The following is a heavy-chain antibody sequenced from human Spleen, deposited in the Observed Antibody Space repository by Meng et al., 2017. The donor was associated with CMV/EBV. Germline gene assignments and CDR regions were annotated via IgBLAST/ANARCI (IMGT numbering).Heavy chain of an antibody. D-gene: IGHD6-13*01. Sequence: GGSLRLSCAASGFSVSRNDMSWVRQAPGKGLEWVSVIYAGGTTYYADSVKGRFTISRDNSKNTAFLQMSSLRAEDTAVYYCARLLLGSTWTHDYWGQGTLVTVSS. J-gene: IGHJ4*02. CDR3: ARLLLGSTWTHDY. V-gene: IGHV3-53*01. CDR1: GFSVSRND. CDR2: IYAGGTT.